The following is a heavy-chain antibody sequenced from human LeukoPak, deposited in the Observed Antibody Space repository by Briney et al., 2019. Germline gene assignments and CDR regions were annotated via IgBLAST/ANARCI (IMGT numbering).Heavy chain of an antibody. J-gene: IGHJ5*02. D-gene: IGHD3-22*01. Sequence: ASVKVSCKASGYTFTGYYMHWVRQAPGQGLEWMGWINPNSGGTNYAQKFQGRVTMTRDTSIGTAYMELSRLRSDDTAVYYCAREYRIYYDSSGYYYFYAWGQGTLVTVSS. CDR2: INPNSGGT. V-gene: IGHV1-2*02. CDR3: AREYRIYYDSSGYYYFYA. CDR1: GYTFTGYY.